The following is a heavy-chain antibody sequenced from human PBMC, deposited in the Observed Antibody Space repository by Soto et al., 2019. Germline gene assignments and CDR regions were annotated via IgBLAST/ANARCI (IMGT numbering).Heavy chain of an antibody. Sequence: QVHLEQSGAEVKKPGSSVKVSCKAAGGTFSTYTLIWVRQAPGQGLEWMGRIIPMLTVTNTAQKFQGRVTLTVEKSTSTAFMELTSLTADDAAVYYCSIGSWSAETFDVWGPGTMVTVSS. CDR3: SIGSWSAETFDV. CDR2: IIPMLTVT. V-gene: IGHV1-69*02. CDR1: GGTFSTYT. J-gene: IGHJ3*01. D-gene: IGHD2-2*01.